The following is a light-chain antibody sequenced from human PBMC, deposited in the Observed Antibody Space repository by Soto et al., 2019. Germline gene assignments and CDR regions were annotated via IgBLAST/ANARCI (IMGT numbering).Light chain of an antibody. CDR3: QQYFSYPLT. CDR1: QSVNTN. J-gene: IGKJ4*01. CDR2: GAS. Sequence: ATLSVSLGERATLSCRASQSVNTNLAWYQQKPGQAPRLLIYGASIRATGVPARFSGSGSGTDFTLTISSLQPEDFATYYCQQYFSYPLTFGGGTKVDIK. V-gene: IGKV3-15*01.